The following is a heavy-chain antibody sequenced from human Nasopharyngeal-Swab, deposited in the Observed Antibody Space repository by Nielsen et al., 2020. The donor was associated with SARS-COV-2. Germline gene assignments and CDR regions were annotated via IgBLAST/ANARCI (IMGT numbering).Heavy chain of an antibody. CDR1: GFTFSSYA. CDR3: AKDRKGRSSWLGWTGGYYFDY. J-gene: IGHJ4*02. V-gene: IGHV3-23*01. Sequence: GESLKISCAASGFTFSSYAMSWVRQAPGKGLEWVSAISGSGGSTYYADSVKGRFTISRDNSKNTLYLQMNSLRAEDTAVYYCAKDRKGRSSWLGWTGGYYFDYWGQGTLVTVSS. D-gene: IGHD6-13*01. CDR2: ISGSGGST.